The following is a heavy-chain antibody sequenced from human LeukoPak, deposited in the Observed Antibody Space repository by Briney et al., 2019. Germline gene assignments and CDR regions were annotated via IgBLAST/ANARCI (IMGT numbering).Heavy chain of an antibody. J-gene: IGHJ4*02. V-gene: IGHV1-69*01. CDR3: ARWAGTSGVFFHPPLDY. D-gene: IGHD5/OR15-5a*01. CDR2: ITPIFGPA. Sequence: SVKVSCKASGSTFSKYAISWVRQAPGQGLEWMGQITPIFGPARYAQKFQGRVTITADESTNTAYMDLSSLRSEDTAVYYCARWAGTSGVFFHPPLDYWGQGTLVTVSS. CDR1: GSTFSKYA.